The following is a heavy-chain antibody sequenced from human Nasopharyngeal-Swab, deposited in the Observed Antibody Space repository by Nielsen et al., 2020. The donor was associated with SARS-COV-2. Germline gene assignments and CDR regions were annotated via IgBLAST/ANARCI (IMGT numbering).Heavy chain of an antibody. Sequence: ASVKVSCKASGYTFTSYAMNWVRQAPGQGLEWMGWINTITGNPTYAQGFTGRFVFSLDTSVTTTYLQISSLKAEDTAVYYCATFGGGFDYWGQGTLVTVSS. CDR3: ATFGGGFDY. CDR2: INTITGNP. J-gene: IGHJ4*02. D-gene: IGHD2-15*01. CDR1: GYTFTSYA. V-gene: IGHV7-4-1*02.